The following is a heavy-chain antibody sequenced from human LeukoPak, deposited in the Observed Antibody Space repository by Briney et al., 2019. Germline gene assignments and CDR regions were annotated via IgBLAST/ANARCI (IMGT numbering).Heavy chain of an antibody. V-gene: IGHV4-61*01. CDR2: IYYSGST. CDR3: AREGYYYDSSGYSWYVGFDC. CDR1: GGSISSSRYY. J-gene: IGHJ4*02. D-gene: IGHD3-22*01. Sequence: PSETLSLTCTVSGGSISSSRYYWSWIRQPPGKGLEWIGYIYYSGSTNYNPSLKSRVTISVDTSKNQFSLKLSSVTAADTAVYYCAREGYYYDSSGYSWYVGFDCWGQGTLVTVSS.